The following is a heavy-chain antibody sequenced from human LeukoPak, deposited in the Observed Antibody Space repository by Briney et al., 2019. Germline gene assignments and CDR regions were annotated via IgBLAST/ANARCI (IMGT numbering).Heavy chain of an antibody. CDR3: ARDLSGVNPFDY. V-gene: IGHV3-53*04. J-gene: IGHJ4*02. CDR2: IYSGGST. CDR1: GFTVSSNY. D-gene: IGHD2-8*01. Sequence: GGSLRLSCAVSGFTVSSNYMSWVRQPPGKGLEWVSVIYSGGSTYYAASVKGRFTISRHDSRDTLYLQMNRLRVEDTAVYYCARDLSGVNPFDYWGQGTLVTVSS.